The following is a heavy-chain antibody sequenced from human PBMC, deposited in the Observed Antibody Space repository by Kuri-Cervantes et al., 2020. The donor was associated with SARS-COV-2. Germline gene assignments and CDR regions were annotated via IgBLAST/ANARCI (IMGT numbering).Heavy chain of an antibody. Sequence: LRLSCTVPGGSISSGSYYWSWIRQPAGKGLEWIGRIYTSGSTNYNPSLKSRVTISVDTSKNQFSLKLSSVTAADTAVYYCARGPGSSGWYGTLYYYYYMDVWGKGTTVTVSS. CDR3: ARGPGSSGWYGTLYYYYYMDV. D-gene: IGHD6-19*01. J-gene: IGHJ6*03. CDR2: IYTSGST. V-gene: IGHV4-61*02. CDR1: GGSISSGSYY.